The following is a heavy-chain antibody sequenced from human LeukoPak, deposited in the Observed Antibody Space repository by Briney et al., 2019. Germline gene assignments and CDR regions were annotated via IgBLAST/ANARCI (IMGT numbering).Heavy chain of an antibody. Sequence: SETLSLTCAVYGGSFSGCYWSWIRHPPGKGLEWIGEINHRGSTTYNPSLKSRVTISVDTSKNQFSLKLSSVPAADTAVYYCARDKIAAAGGFDYWGQGTLVTVSS. CDR1: GGSFSGCY. J-gene: IGHJ4*02. V-gene: IGHV4-34*01. CDR2: INHRGST. CDR3: ARDKIAAAGGFDY. D-gene: IGHD6-13*01.